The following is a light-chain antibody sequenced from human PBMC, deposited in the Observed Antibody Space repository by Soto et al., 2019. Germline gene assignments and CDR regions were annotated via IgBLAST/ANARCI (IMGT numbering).Light chain of an antibody. Sequence: ETVLTQSPATLSLSTGERDTLSCRASQSVSSNLAWYQQKPGQAPRLLIYGASTRATGIPARFSGSGSGTEFTLTISSLQSEDFAVYYCQQYNNWPRTFGQGTKVDIK. CDR1: QSVSSN. V-gene: IGKV3-15*01. CDR3: QQYNNWPRT. J-gene: IGKJ1*01. CDR2: GAS.